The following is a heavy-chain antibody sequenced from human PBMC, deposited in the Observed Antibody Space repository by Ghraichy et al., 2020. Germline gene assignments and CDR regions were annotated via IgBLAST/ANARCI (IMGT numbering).Heavy chain of an antibody. J-gene: IGHJ3*02. Sequence: SETLSLTCTVSGGSISSYYWSWIRQPAGKGLEWIGRIYTSGSTNYNPSLKSRVTMSVDTSKNQFSLKLSSVTAADTAVYYCARDREYDTNLVWGGDAFDIWGQGTMVTVSS. CDR1: GGSISSYY. D-gene: IGHD3-16*01. V-gene: IGHV4-4*07. CDR3: ARDREYDTNLVWGGDAFDI. CDR2: IYTSGST.